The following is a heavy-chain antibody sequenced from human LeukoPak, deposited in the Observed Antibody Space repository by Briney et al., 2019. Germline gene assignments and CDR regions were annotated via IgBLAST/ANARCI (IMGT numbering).Heavy chain of an antibody. CDR2: ISGSGGNT. D-gene: IGHD6-13*01. V-gene: IGHV3-23*01. CDR1: GFTFSSNA. J-gene: IGHJ4*02. Sequence: GWSLRLSCAASGFTFSSNAMSWVRQAPGKGLEWVSAISGSGGNTYYADSVKGRFTISRDNSKNTVYLQMNSLRAEDTAVYYCAKEPAGAAAADYWGQGTLVTVSS. CDR3: AKEPAGAAAADY.